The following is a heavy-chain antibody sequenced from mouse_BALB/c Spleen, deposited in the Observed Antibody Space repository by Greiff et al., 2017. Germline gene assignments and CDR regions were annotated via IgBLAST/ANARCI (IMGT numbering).Heavy chain of an antibody. J-gene: IGHJ3*01. CDR1: GFNIKDTY. V-gene: IGHV14-3*02. CDR3: ASNNFRYYYGSSYGFAY. Sequence: EVQLQQSGAELVKPGASVKLSCTASGFNIKDTYMHWVKQRPEQGLEWIGRIDPANGNTKYDPKFQGKATITADTSSNTAYLQLSSLTSEDTAVYYCASNNFRYYYGSSYGFAYWGQGTLVTVSA. CDR2: IDPANGNT. D-gene: IGHD1-1*01.